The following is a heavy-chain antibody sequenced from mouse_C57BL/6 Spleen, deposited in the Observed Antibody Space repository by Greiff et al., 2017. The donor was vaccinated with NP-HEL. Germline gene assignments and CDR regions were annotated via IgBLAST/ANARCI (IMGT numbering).Heavy chain of an antibody. CDR2: ISSGGSYT. Sequence: DVMLVESGGDLVKPGGSLKLSCAASGFTFSSYGMSWVRQTPDKRLEWVATISSGGSYTYYPDSVKGRFTISRDNAKNTLYLQMSSLKSEDTAMYYCARRATVVAYYFDYWGQGTTLTVSS. CDR1: GFTFSSYG. D-gene: IGHD1-1*01. CDR3: ARRATVVAYYFDY. V-gene: IGHV5-6*02. J-gene: IGHJ2*01.